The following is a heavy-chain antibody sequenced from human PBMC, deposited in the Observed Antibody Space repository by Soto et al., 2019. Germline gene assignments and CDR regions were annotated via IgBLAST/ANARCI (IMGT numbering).Heavy chain of an antibody. CDR3: AKGGSSSGPDLYYYYYGMDV. CDR1: GFTFSSYA. Sequence: PGGSLRLSCAASGFTFSSYAMSWVRQAPGKGLEWVSAISGNGGSTYYADSVKGRFTISRDNSKNTLYLQMNSLRAEDTAVYYCAKGGSSSGPDLYYYYYGMDVWGQGTTVTVSS. J-gene: IGHJ6*02. CDR2: ISGNGGST. D-gene: IGHD6-6*01. V-gene: IGHV3-23*01.